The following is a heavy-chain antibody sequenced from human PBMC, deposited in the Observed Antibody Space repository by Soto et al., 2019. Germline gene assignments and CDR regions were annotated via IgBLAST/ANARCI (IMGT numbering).Heavy chain of an antibody. Sequence: EVHLLESGGGLVQPGGSLRLSCAASGFSFSSYAMVWVRQAPGKGLEWVSVISARGGSSYFADSLKGRFTSSRDNSTNVLSLELNSLRAEDTATYFWAKGSIEYSAWVDNWGQATLVLVSS. CDR1: GFSFSSYA. CDR3: AKGSIEYSAWVDN. CDR2: ISARGGSS. J-gene: IGHJ4*02. D-gene: IGHD5-12*01. V-gene: IGHV3-23*01.